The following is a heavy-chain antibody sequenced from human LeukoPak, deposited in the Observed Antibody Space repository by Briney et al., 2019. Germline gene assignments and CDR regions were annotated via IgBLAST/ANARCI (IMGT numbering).Heavy chain of an antibody. D-gene: IGHD6-19*01. CDR3: ARQRTIAVANLFDY. Sequence: SETLSVTCAVYVGSFSGYYWSWIRQPPGKGLEWIGEINHSGSTNYNPSLKSRVTILVDTSKNQFSPTLRSVTAADTAVYYCARQRTIAVANLFDYCDQGTLLTVSS. V-gene: IGHV4-34*01. J-gene: IGHJ4*02. CDR2: INHSGST. CDR1: VGSFSGYY.